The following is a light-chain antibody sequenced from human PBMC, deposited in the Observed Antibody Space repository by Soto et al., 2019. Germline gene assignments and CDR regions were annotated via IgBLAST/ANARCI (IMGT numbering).Light chain of an antibody. CDR2: DVT. CDR3: SSYTTIKTVI. CDR1: SSDVGAYNY. V-gene: IGLV2-14*01. J-gene: IGLJ2*01. Sequence: QSALAQPASVSGSPGQSITISCTGTSSDVGAYNYVSWYHQHHPGKAPELIIYDVTDRHSGVSTRFSGSKSGNTASLTISGLQAEDEGDYYCSSYTTIKTVIFGGGTKVTVL.